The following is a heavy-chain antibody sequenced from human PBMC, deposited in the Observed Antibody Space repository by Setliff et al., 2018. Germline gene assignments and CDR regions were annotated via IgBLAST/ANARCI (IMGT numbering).Heavy chain of an antibody. CDR2: IYPGDSDT. J-gene: IGHJ4*02. CDR1: GYRFTSNW. V-gene: IGHV5-51*01. D-gene: IGHD1-26*01. Sequence: GESLKISCKGSGYRFTSNWIGWVRQMPGKGLEWVGVIYPGDSDTRYNPSFRGQVTISADKSINTAYLQWSSLKASDTAMYYCARHQGGGSYDYWGQGTLVTVSS. CDR3: ARHQGGGSYDY.